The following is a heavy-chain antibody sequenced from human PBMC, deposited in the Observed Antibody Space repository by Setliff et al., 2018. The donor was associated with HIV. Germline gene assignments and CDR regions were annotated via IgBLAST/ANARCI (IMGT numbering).Heavy chain of an antibody. V-gene: IGHV4-59*12. D-gene: IGHD3-10*01. CDR3: ARGRRITMIRGIIPFTY. Sequence: SSETLSLTCNVSGVSISSYYWSWVRQPPGKGLEYIGYIYSNGGTNYNPSLKSRVTISVDTSKNQFSLKLSSVTAADTAVYYCARGRRITMIRGIIPFTYWGQGTLVTVSS. CDR2: IYSNGGT. CDR1: GVSISSYY. J-gene: IGHJ4*02.